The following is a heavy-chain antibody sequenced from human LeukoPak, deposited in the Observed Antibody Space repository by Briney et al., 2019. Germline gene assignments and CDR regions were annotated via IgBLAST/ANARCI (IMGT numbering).Heavy chain of an antibody. J-gene: IGHJ6*03. CDR2: FDPEDGET. V-gene: IGHV1-24*01. Sequence: ASVKVSCKISGYTLTELSMHWVRQPPAKGLEWRGGFDPEDGETIYAQKFQGRVTMTEDTSTDTAYMELSSLRSEDTAVYYCATDSRGSGLYTTNYYYYYMDVWGKGTTVTVSS. D-gene: IGHD6-19*01. CDR1: GYTLTELS. CDR3: ATDSRGSGLYTTNYYYYYMDV.